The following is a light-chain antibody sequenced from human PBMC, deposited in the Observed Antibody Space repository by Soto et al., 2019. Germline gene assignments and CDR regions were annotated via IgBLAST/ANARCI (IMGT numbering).Light chain of an antibody. J-gene: IGLJ1*01. CDR2: DVT. Sequence: QPASVSGSPGQSITISCTGTSSDVGAYNYVSWYQQYPGQAPKLMIYDVTNRPSGVSDRFSGSKSGNTASLTISGLQAEDEADYYCNSFTSATSTTPYVFGTGTKVTVL. CDR1: SSDVGAYNY. CDR3: NSFTSATSTTPYV. V-gene: IGLV2-14*01.